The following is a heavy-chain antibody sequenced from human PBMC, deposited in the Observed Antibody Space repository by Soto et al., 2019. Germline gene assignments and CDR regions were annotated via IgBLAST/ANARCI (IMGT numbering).Heavy chain of an antibody. Sequence: SETLSLTCTVSGDSISSADYYWSWIRQTPGKGLEWIGHIFYSGTTYYNPSLKSRLTISVDTSKNHFSLRLTSVTAADTAVYYCARDLWVEPELYYYGMDVWGQGTTVTSP. D-gene: IGHD1-1*01. CDR3: ARDLWVEPELYYYGMDV. CDR1: GDSISSADYY. V-gene: IGHV4-30-4*01. J-gene: IGHJ6*02. CDR2: IFYSGTT.